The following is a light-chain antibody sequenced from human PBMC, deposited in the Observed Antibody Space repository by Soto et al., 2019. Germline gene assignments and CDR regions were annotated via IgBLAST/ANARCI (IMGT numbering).Light chain of an antibody. V-gene: IGLV2-14*03. Sequence: QSALTQPASVSGSPGQSITISCTGTSSDIGAYNFVSWYQQHPGKAPKLMLYDVNIRPSGVSNRFSGSKSGNTASLTISGLQAEDEADYYCTSWTTSTTMIFRGGTKLTGL. CDR2: DVN. CDR3: TSWTTSTTMI. CDR1: SSDIGAYNF. J-gene: IGLJ2*01.